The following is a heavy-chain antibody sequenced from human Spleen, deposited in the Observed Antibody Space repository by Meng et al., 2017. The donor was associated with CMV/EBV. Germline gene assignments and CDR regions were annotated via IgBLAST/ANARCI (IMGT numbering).Heavy chain of an antibody. V-gene: IGHV1-46*01. J-gene: IGHJ4*02. Sequence: SCKPSGYTFTSSYIHWVRQAPGQGLEWMGIINPSGGSTTYAQKFQDRVTMTSDTSTSTIYMELSSLIYEDTAVYYCVRTGGLYISDYWGQGTLVTVSS. CDR2: INPSGGST. CDR1: GYTFTSSY. CDR3: VRTGGLYISDY. D-gene: IGHD3-16*01.